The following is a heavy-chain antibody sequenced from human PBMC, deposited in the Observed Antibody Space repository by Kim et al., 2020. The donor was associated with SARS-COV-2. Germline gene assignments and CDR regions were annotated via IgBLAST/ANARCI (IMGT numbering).Heavy chain of an antibody. Sequence: SETLSLTCTVSGYSISSGYYWCWIRQPPGKWLACIGSIYHSGSTYYNPSLKSRVTISVDTSKNQFSLKLSSVTAADTAVYYCARTDSYCGGDCPRAVSDLGWFDPWGQGTLVTVSS. CDR3: ARTDSYCGGDCPRAVSDLGWFDP. CDR2: IYHSGST. D-gene: IGHD2-21*02. J-gene: IGHJ5*02. V-gene: IGHV4-38-2*02. CDR1: GYSISSGYY.